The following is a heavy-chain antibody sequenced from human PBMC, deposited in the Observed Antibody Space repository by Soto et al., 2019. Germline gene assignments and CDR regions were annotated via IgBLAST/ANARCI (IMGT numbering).Heavy chain of an antibody. CDR2: ISAYNGNT. CDR3: VRVGYYYDSSGYYLSFDY. CDR1: GYTFTSYG. Sequence: GASVKVSFKASGYTFTSYGISWVRQAPGQGLEWMGWISAYNGNTNYAQKFQGRVTMTRNTSISTAYMELSSLRSEDTAVYYCVRVGYYYDSSGYYLSFDYWGQGTLVTVYS. V-gene: IGHV1-18*01. D-gene: IGHD3-22*01. J-gene: IGHJ4*02.